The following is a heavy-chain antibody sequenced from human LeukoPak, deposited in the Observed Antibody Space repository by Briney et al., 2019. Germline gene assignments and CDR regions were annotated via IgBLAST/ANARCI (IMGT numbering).Heavy chain of an antibody. CDR1: GFPFSSYR. J-gene: IGHJ4*02. D-gene: IGHD5-24*01. CDR2: IKQDGSKK. V-gene: IGHV3-7*04. CDR3: TRVGYIDEGIDY. Sequence: QTGGSLRLSCVASGFPFSSYRMTWVRQAPGKGLEWVANIKQDGSKKSYVDSVKGRFTISRDNAKNSLNLQMNSLRAEDTAIYYCTRVGYIDEGIDYWGQGTLVTVSS.